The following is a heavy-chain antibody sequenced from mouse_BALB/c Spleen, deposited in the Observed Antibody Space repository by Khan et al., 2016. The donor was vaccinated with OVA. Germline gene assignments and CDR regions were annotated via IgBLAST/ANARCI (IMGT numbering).Heavy chain of an antibody. Sequence: EVELVESGGGLVQPGGSMKLSCDASGFTFSNFWMNWVSQSPEKGLEWVAEIRLKSDDYVTHYAESVKGGFTISREDSKSSVYLQMNNLRAEDTGIYYCGILLWGQGTTLTVSS. CDR3: GILL. CDR1: GFTFSNFW. CDR2: IRLKSDDYVT. J-gene: IGHJ2*01. V-gene: IGHV6-6*02.